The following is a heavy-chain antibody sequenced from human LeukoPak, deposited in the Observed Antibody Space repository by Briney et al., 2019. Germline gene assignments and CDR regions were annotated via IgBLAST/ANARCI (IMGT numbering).Heavy chain of an antibody. V-gene: IGHV3-48*03. Sequence: GGSLRLSCAASGFTFTGYEMHWVRQAPGKGLEWVSSISTSGSTKYYADSVKGRFTISRDNAKNSLYLQMNGLRAEDTAVYYCARDGPGYSFDYWGQGTLVTVSS. D-gene: IGHD5-12*01. CDR2: ISTSGSTK. J-gene: IGHJ4*02. CDR1: GFTFTGYE. CDR3: ARDGPGYSFDY.